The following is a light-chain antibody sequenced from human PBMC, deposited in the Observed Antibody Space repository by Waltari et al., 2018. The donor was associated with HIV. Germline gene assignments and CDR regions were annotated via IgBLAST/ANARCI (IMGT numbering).Light chain of an antibody. CDR2: YKSDSDK. J-gene: IGLJ3*02. Sequence: QAVLTQPSSLSASPGASASLTCTLRSGINLGTYRIYWYPPTPGSPPQYLLRYKSDSDKQQGSGVPSRFSGSKDASANAGILLTSGLQSEDEADYYCMIWHSSAWVFGGGTKLTVL. CDR3: MIWHSSAWV. CDR1: SGINLGTYR. V-gene: IGLV5-45*02.